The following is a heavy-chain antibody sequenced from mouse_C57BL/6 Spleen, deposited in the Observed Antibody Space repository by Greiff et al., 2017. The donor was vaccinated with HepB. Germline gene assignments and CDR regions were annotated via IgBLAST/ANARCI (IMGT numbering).Heavy chain of an antibody. CDR3: ARYAYGNYVDY. J-gene: IGHJ2*01. CDR1: GYTFTSYW. V-gene: IGHV1-69*01. Sequence: QVQLQQPGAELVMPGASVKLSCKASGYTFTSYWMHWVKQRPGQGLEWIGEIDPSDSYTNYNQKFKGKSTLTVDKSSSTAYMQLSSLTSEDSAVYYCARYAYGNYVDYWGQGTTLTVSS. CDR2: IDPSDSYT. D-gene: IGHD2-1*01.